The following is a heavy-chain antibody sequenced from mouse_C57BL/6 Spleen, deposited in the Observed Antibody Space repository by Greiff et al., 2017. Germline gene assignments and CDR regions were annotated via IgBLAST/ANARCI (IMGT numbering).Heavy chain of an antibody. CDR3: ARHYGGSSPAYYAMDY. J-gene: IGHJ4*01. D-gene: IGHD1-1*01. CDR1: GFSLTSYG. Sequence: VNVVESGPGLVAPSQSLSITCTVSGFSLTSYGVHWVRQPPGKGLEWLVVIWSDGSTTYNSALKSRLSISKDNSKSQVFLKMNSLQTDDTAMYYCARHYGGSSPAYYAMDYWGQGTSVTVSS. V-gene: IGHV2-6-1*01. CDR2: IWSDGST.